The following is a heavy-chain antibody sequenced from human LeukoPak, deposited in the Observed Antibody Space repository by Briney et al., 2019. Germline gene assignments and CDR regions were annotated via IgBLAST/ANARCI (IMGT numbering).Heavy chain of an antibody. CDR1: GGSFSGYY. Sequence: SETLSLTCAVYGGSFSGYYWSWIRQPPGKGLEWIGYIYYSGSTNYNPSLKSRVTISVDTSKNQFSLKLSSVTAADTAVYYCARGGMYYDFWSGYSDYYYYMDVWGKGTTVTVSS. V-gene: IGHV4-59*01. D-gene: IGHD3-3*01. CDR2: IYYSGST. CDR3: ARGGMYYDFWSGYSDYYYYMDV. J-gene: IGHJ6*03.